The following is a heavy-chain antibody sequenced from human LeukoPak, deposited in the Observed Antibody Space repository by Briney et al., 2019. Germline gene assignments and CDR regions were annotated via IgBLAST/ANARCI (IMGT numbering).Heavy chain of an antibody. CDR3: ARDPYANWFDP. Sequence: SQTLSLTSTVSGGSISSGSYYWSWIRQPAGKGLEWIGRIYTSGSTNYNPSLKSRVTISVDTSKNQFSLKLSSVTAADTAVYYCARDPYANWFDPWGQGTLVTVSS. CDR2: IYTSGST. J-gene: IGHJ5*02. V-gene: IGHV4-61*02. CDR1: GGSISSGSYY.